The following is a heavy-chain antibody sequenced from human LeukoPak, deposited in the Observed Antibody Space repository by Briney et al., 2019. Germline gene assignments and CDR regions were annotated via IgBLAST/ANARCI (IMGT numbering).Heavy chain of an antibody. V-gene: IGHV4-31*03. Sequence: SQTLSLTCTVSGGSLSSGGYYWSWIRQHPGKGLEWIGYIYYSGSTYYNPSLKSRVTISVDTSKNQFSLKLSSVTAADTAVYYCARVPRPNYYYYYGMDVWGKGTTVTDSS. CDR1: GGSLSSGGYY. J-gene: IGHJ6*04. CDR2: IYYSGST. CDR3: ARVPRPNYYYYYGMDV.